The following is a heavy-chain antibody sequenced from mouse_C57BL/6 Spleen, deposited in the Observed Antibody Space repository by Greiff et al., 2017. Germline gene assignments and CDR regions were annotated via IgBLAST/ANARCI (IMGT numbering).Heavy chain of an antibody. V-gene: IGHV5-9-1*02. Sequence: EVQLVESGEGLVKPGGSLKLSCAASGFTFSSYAMSWVRQTPEKRLEWVAYLSSGGDYIYYADTVKGRSTISRDNARNTLYLQMSRLKSEDTAMYYCTRDWDVRYFDVWGTGTTVTVSS. D-gene: IGHD4-1*01. J-gene: IGHJ1*03. CDR2: LSSGGDYI. CDR1: GFTFSSYA. CDR3: TRDWDVRYFDV.